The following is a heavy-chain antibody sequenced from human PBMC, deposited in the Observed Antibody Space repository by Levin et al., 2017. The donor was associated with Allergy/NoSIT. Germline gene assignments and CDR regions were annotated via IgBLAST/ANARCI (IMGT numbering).Heavy chain of an antibody. CDR3: ARSLSGYVSRVGASDY. Sequence: GGSLRLSCAASGFTFSTYSMNWVRQAPGKGLEWVSYISSSSSTIYYADSVKGRFTISRDNAKNSLYLQMNSLRDEDTAVYYCARSLSGYVSRVGASDYWGQGTLVTVSS. CDR1: GFTFSTYS. V-gene: IGHV3-48*02. D-gene: IGHD5-12*01. J-gene: IGHJ4*02. CDR2: ISSSSSTI.